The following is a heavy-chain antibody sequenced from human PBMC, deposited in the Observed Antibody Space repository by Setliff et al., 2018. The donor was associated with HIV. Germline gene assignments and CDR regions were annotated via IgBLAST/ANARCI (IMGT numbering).Heavy chain of an antibody. V-gene: IGHV4-59*06. J-gene: IGHJ4*02. D-gene: IGHD3-16*01. Sequence: SETLSLTCTVSGGPISRYYWSWIRQPAGKGLEWIGYIYYSGSTSHNPSLKSRVFMSMDTSRNQFSLNLKSVTAADTAVYYCARDPSRSGGIDHWGRGTLVTVSS. CDR1: GGPISRYY. CDR2: IYYSGST. CDR3: ARDPSRSGGIDH.